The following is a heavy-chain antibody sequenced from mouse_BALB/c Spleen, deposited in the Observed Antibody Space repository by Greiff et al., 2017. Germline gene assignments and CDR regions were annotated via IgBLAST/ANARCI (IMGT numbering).Heavy chain of an antibody. Sequence: QVQLQQPGAELVRPGASVKLSCKASGYTFTSYWINWVKQRPGQGLEWIGNIYPSDSYTNYNQKFKDKATLTVDKSSSTAYMQLSSPTSEDSAVYYCKKGGTGTGGFAYWGQGTTLTVSA. CDR1: GYTFTSYW. J-gene: IGHJ2*01. V-gene: IGHV1-69*02. D-gene: IGHD4-1*01. CDR3: KKGGTGTGGFAY. CDR2: IYPSDSYT.